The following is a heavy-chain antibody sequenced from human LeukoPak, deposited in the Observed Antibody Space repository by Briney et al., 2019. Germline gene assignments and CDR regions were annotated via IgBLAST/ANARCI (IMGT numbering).Heavy chain of an antibody. J-gene: IGHJ4*02. CDR3: ARDGDGYNFGSDY. CDR2: ISGSGGNT. Sequence: GGSLRLSCAASGFTFSSYAMSWVRQAPGKGLEWVSGISGSGGNTYYADSVKGRFTISRDNSKNTLYLEMNSLRAEDTAVYYCARDGDGYNFGSDYWGQGTLVTVSS. V-gene: IGHV3-23*01. D-gene: IGHD5-24*01. CDR1: GFTFSSYA.